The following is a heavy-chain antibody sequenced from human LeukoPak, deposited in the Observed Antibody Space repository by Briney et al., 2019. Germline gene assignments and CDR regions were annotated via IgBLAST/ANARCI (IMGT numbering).Heavy chain of an antibody. CDR2: IYSGGST. D-gene: IGHD2-15*01. V-gene: IGHV3-53*01. CDR3: ARVPQVAGSGSSGARIYYYYYYMDV. CDR1: GFTVSSNY. J-gene: IGHJ6*03. Sequence: GGSLRLSCAASGFTVSSNYMSWVRQAPGKGLEWVSVIYSGGSTYYADSVKGRFTIPRDNSKNTLYLQMNSLRAEDTAVYYCARVPQVAGSGSSGARIYYYYYYMDVWGKGTTVTVSS.